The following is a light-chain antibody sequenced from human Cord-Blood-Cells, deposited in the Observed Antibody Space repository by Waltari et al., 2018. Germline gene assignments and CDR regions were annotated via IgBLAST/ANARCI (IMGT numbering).Light chain of an antibody. CDR2: AAS. V-gene: IGKV1-39*01. J-gene: IGKJ3*01. Sequence: DTQMTQSPSSVSASVADRATITCRASQSISSYLNWHQQKPGKAPKFLIYAASSLQSGVPSRFSGSGSGTDFTLTISSLQPEDFATYYCRQSYSTPCTFGPGTKVDIK. CDR3: RQSYSTPCT. CDR1: QSISSY.